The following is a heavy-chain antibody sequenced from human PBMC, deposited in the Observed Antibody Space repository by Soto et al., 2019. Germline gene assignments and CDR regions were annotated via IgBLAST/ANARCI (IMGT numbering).Heavy chain of an antibody. D-gene: IGHD3-10*01. CDR2: IWYDGSNK. Sequence: GGSLRLSCAASGFTFSSYGMHWVRQAPGKGLEWVAVIWYDGSNKYYADSVKGRFTISRDNSKNTLYLQMNSLRAEDTAVYYCARGVDYYGSGDFDYWGQGTLVTVSS. V-gene: IGHV3-33*01. CDR1: GFTFSSYG. J-gene: IGHJ4*02. CDR3: ARGVDYYGSGDFDY.